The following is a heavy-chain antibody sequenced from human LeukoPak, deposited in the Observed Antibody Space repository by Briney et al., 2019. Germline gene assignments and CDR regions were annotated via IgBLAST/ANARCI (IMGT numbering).Heavy chain of an antibody. CDR2: IYYSGST. Sequence: SETLSLTCTVPGGSISSSSYYWGWIRQPPGKGLEWIGSIYYSGSTYYNPSLKSRVTISVDTSKNQFSLKLSSVTAADTAVYYCARERGSRPRRFDYWGQGTLVTVSS. CDR1: GGSISSSSYY. J-gene: IGHJ4*02. V-gene: IGHV4-39*07. D-gene: IGHD3-16*01. CDR3: ARERGSRPRRFDY.